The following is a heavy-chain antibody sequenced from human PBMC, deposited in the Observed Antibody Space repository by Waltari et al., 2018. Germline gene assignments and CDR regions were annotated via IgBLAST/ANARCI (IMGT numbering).Heavy chain of an antibody. CDR1: GYTFTGYY. CDR3: ARVLAVAGTGPWVRGMDV. Sequence: QVQLVQSGAEVKKPGASVKVSCKASGYTFTGYYMHWVRQAPGQGLEWMGWINPNSGGTNYAQKFQGRVTMTRDTSISTAYMELSRLRSDDTAVYYCARVLAVAGTGPWVRGMDVWGQGTTVTVSS. V-gene: IGHV1-2*02. CDR2: INPNSGGT. D-gene: IGHD6-19*01. J-gene: IGHJ6*02.